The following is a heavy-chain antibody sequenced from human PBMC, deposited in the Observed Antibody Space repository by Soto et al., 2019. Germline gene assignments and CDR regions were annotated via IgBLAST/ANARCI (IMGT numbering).Heavy chain of an antibody. V-gene: IGHV3-21*01. CDR3: ARDDSAGSSTRN. CDR1: GVGFRTYG. Sequence: EVQLMESGGGLVKTGGSLRLSCAASGVGFRTYGMSWVRQAPGQGPEWVSSIDSSGRNIYYADSVEGRLTTSRYKAKNSRYPQMNSLRVEDTALYFCARDDSAGSSTRNWCQGTLVTVSS. J-gene: IGHJ4*02. CDR2: IDSSGRNI. D-gene: IGHD2-2*01.